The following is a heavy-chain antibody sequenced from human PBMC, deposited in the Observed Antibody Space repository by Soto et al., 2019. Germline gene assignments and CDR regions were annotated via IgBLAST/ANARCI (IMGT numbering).Heavy chain of an antibody. CDR2: IYYSGST. CDR3: ARGDCSGGTCYLGYYYMDV. D-gene: IGHD2-15*01. Sequence: QVQLQESGPGLVKPSETLSLTCTVSGGSISSYYWSWIRQPPGKGLEWIGYIYYSGSTNYNPSLRGRVDISVDTSKNQFSLKLSSVTAADTAFYYGARGDCSGGTCYLGYYYMDVWGKGTTVTVSS. V-gene: IGHV4-59*01. J-gene: IGHJ6*03. CDR1: GGSISSYY.